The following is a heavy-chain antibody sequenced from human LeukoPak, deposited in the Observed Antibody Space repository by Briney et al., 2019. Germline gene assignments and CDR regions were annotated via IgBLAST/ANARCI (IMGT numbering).Heavy chain of an antibody. CDR2: ISGSGDRT. D-gene: IGHD3-9*01. V-gene: IGHV3-23*01. CDR3: AKDLRPDILTGSPFDY. Sequence: GGSLRLSCAASGFTFSNYAMSWVRQAPGKGLEWLSVISGSGDRTYYAGSVKGRFTVSRDNSKNTLYLQMNSLRAEDTAVYYCAKDLRPDILTGSPFDYWGQGSLVTVSS. CDR1: GFTFSNYA. J-gene: IGHJ4*02.